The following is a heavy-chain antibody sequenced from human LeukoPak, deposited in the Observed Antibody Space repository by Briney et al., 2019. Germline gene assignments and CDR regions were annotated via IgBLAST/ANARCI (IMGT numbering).Heavy chain of an antibody. Sequence: PSQTLSLTCAVSGGSISSGGYSWSWIRQPPGTGLEWIGYIYHSGSTYYNPSLKSRVTISVDRSKNQFSLKLSSVTAADTAVYYCARGYGKDFDYWGQGTLVTVSS. D-gene: IGHD4-17*01. J-gene: IGHJ4*02. CDR1: GGSISSGGYS. CDR3: ARGYGKDFDY. V-gene: IGHV4-30-2*01. CDR2: IYHSGST.